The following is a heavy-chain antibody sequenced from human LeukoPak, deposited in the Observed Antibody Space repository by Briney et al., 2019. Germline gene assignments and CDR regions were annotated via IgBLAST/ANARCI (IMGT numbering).Heavy chain of an antibody. J-gene: IGHJ3*02. Sequence: SETLSLTCTVSGGSISSYYWSWIRQPPGKGLEWIGYIYYSGSTNYNPSLKSRATISVDTSKNQFSLKLSSVTAADTAVYYCAKGQVGYDAFDIWGQGTMVTVSS. CDR2: IYYSGST. V-gene: IGHV4-59*01. D-gene: IGHD1-26*01. CDR3: AKGQVGYDAFDI. CDR1: GGSISSYY.